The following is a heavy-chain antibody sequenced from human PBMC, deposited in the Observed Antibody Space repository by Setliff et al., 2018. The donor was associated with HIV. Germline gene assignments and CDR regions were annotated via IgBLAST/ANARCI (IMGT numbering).Heavy chain of an antibody. Sequence: TSETLSLTCTVSGDSMSSSSYYWGWIRQPPGKGLEWIGSIFYSGNTYYKPSLKSRVTISVDTSKNQFSLKLSSVTAADTAVYYCARPQYPGYYFDYWGQGTQVTVSS. J-gene: IGHJ4*02. CDR2: IFYSGNT. CDR3: ARPQYPGYYFDY. D-gene: IGHD2-2*01. CDR1: GDSMSSSSYY. V-gene: IGHV4-39*01.